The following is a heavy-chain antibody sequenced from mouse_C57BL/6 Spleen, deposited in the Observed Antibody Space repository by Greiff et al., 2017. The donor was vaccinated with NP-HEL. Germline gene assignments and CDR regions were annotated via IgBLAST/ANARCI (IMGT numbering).Heavy chain of an antibody. CDR3: ARSGRSGGVYAMDY. CDR1: GYTFTSYW. CDR2: IHPNSGST. D-gene: IGHD1-1*02. V-gene: IGHV1-64*01. J-gene: IGHJ4*01. Sequence: QVQLQQPGAELVKPGASVKLSCKASGYTFTSYWMHWVKQRPGQGLEWIGMIHPNSGSTNYNEKFKSKATLTVDKSSSTAYMQLSSLTSEDSAVYYRARSGRSGGVYAMDYWGQGTSVTVSS.